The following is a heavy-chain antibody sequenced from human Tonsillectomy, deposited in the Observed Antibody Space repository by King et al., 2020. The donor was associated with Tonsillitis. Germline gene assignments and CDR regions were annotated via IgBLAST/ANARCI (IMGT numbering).Heavy chain of an antibody. CDR3: ARCNRSGNNHLDY. CDR1: GYSFTTYW. J-gene: IGHJ4*01. V-gene: IGHV5-10-1*03. Sequence: VQLVESGAEVKKPGQSLTISCKGSGYSFTTYWIIWVRQLPGKGLEWMGHIDPSDSYTNYSPSFQGHVTISADKSINTAYLQWSTLTASDNAMYFCARCNRSGNNHLDYWGQGTVVTVSS. D-gene: IGHD1-1*01. CDR2: IDPSDSYT.